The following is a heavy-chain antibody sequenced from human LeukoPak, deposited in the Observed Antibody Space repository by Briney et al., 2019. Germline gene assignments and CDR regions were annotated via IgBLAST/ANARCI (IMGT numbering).Heavy chain of an antibody. J-gene: IGHJ4*02. CDR1: GFTFSDYN. Sequence: PGGSLRLSCAASGFTFSDYNMRWIRQAPGKGLEWVSSISRSGSTKYYADSVKGRFTISRDNAKNSLYLQMNSLRAEDTAVYYCARDGGSAWFLDYWGQGTLVTVSS. CDR3: ARDGGSAWFLDY. CDR2: ISRSGSTK. D-gene: IGHD6-19*01. V-gene: IGHV3-11*04.